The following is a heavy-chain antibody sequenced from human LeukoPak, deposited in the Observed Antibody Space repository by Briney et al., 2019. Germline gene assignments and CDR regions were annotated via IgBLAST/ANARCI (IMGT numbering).Heavy chain of an antibody. CDR2: ISYDGSNK. V-gene: IGHV3-30*04. J-gene: IGHJ3*02. D-gene: IGHD5-18*01. Sequence: GGSLRLSCAASGFTFSSYAMHWVRQAPGKGLEWVAVISYDGSNKYYADSVKGRFTISRDNSKNTLYLQMNSLRAEDTALYYCAKDGFGYRDAFDIWGQGTMVTVSS. CDR3: AKDGFGYRDAFDI. CDR1: GFTFSSYA.